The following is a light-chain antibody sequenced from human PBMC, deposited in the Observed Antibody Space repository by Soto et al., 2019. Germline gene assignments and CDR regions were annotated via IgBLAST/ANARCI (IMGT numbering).Light chain of an antibody. V-gene: IGLV1-47*01. CDR3: ATWDDSLSGPV. Sequence: QSVLRQPPSASGTPGQKVTISCSGGSSTIATNYVYWYRQLPGTAPKLLIYTNNQRPSGVPDRFSGSKSGTSASLAISGLRSGDEADYYCATWDDSLSGPVFGGGTHLTVL. J-gene: IGLJ2*01. CDR1: SSTIATNY. CDR2: TNN.